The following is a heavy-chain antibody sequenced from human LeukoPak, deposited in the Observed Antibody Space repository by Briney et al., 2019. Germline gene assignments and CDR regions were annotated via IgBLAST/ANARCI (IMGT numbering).Heavy chain of an antibody. D-gene: IGHD2-15*01. CDR3: ARGGGGSWGPGWFDP. V-gene: IGHV4-59*01. Sequence: PSETLSLTCTVSGASISTYYWSWIRQPPGKGLEWIGYVYYSGSTNYNPSLKSRVTISVDTSKNHFSLKLSSVTAADTAIYYCARGGGGSWGPGWFDPWGQGTLVIVSS. CDR2: VYYSGST. J-gene: IGHJ5*02. CDR1: GASISTYY.